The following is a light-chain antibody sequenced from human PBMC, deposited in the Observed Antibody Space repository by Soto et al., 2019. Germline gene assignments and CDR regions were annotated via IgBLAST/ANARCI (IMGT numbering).Light chain of an antibody. V-gene: IGLV2-8*01. CDR1: SSDVGGYKY. CDR2: AVN. Sequence: QSALTQPPSASGSPGQSVTISCTGTSSDVGGYKYVSWYQQYPGKAPKLMIYAVNKRPSGVPDRFSGSKSGNTASLTVSGLQAEDEADYYCSSYAGSNNYVFGTGTKVIV. J-gene: IGLJ1*01. CDR3: SSYAGSNNYV.